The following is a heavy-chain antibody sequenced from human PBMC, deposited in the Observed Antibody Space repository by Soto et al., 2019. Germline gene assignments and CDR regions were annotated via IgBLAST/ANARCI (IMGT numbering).Heavy chain of an antibody. V-gene: IGHV4-31*03. J-gene: IGHJ5*02. CDR1: GGSISSGGYY. Sequence: SETLSLTCTVSGGSISSGGYYWSWIRQHPGRGLEWIGYIYYNGNTYYNPSLKSRVTVSVDTSKNQFSLSVRSVTAADTAVYYCARCSLVVIPVPGFDPWGQGTLVTVSS. CDR3: ARCSLVVIPVPGFDP. CDR2: IYYNGNT. D-gene: IGHD2-15*01.